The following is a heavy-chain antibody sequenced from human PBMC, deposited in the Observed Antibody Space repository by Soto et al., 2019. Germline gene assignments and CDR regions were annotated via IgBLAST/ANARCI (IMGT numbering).Heavy chain of an antibody. J-gene: IGHJ4*02. CDR3: ARGGAAAGSFDY. Sequence: SQTLSLTCAISGDSISSNSVAWNWIRQSPSGGLEWLGRTYYRSKWYNDYVVSVKSRITINPDTSKNQFSLQLNSVTPEDTAVYYCARGGAAAGSFDYCGQGTLVPISS. CDR1: GDSISSNSVA. V-gene: IGHV6-1*01. D-gene: IGHD6-25*01. CDR2: TYYRSKWYN.